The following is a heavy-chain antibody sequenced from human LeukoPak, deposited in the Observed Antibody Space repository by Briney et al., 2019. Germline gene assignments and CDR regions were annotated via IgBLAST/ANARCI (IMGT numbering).Heavy chain of an antibody. V-gene: IGHV3-48*01. J-gene: IGHJ4*02. CDR3: ARCPYSFGFAPPQY. CDR1: GFSFSSYW. D-gene: IGHD5-18*01. CDR2: ISSSSSTI. Sequence: PGGSLRLSCAASGFSFSSYWMSWVRQAPGKGLEWVSYISSSSSTIFYADSVKGRFTISRDNAKHSLYLQMNSLRAEDTAVYYCARCPYSFGFAPPQYWGQGTLVTVSS.